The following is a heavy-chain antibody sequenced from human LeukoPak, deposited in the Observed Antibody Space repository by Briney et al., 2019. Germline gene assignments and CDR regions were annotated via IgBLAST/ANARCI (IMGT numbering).Heavy chain of an antibody. J-gene: IGHJ3*02. CDR2: ISSSGSHT. CDR1: GFTLSPYS. V-gene: IGHV3-21*06. D-gene: IGHD3-22*01. Sequence: GGTLRLSCATSGFTLSPYSMSWVREAPGKGLEWVACISSSGSHTYYADSVKGRFIISRDNAKNSMSLHINSLRVEDTAMYFCARGDVDYYDSSGSDAFYIWGQGTRVTVSS. CDR3: ARGDVDYYDSSGSDAFYI.